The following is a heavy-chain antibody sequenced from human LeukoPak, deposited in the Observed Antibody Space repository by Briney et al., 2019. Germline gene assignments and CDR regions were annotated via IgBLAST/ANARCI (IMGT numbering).Heavy chain of an antibody. Sequence: ASVKVSCKASGGTFSSYATSWVRQAPGQGLEWMGGIIPIFGTANYAQKFQGRVTITADESTSTAYMELSSLRSEDTAVYYCARGYDFWSGYYTGNWFDPWGQGTLVTVSS. CDR1: GGTFSSYA. J-gene: IGHJ5*02. D-gene: IGHD3-3*01. CDR2: IIPIFGTA. CDR3: ARGYDFWSGYYTGNWFDP. V-gene: IGHV1-69*13.